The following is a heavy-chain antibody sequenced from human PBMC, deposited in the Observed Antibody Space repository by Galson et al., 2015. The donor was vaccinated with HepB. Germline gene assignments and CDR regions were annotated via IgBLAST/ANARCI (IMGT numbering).Heavy chain of an antibody. CDR2: ISSSGSTI. CDR1: GFTFSDYY. J-gene: IGHJ6*02. V-gene: IGHV3-11*01. Sequence: SLRLSCAASGFTFSDYYMSWIRQAPGKGLEWVSYISSSGSTIYYADSVKGRFTISRDNAKNSLYLQMNSLRAEDTAVYYCATSGGYSGYDWVGYYYGMDVWGQGTTVTVSS. D-gene: IGHD5-12*01. CDR3: ATSGGYSGYDWVGYYYGMDV.